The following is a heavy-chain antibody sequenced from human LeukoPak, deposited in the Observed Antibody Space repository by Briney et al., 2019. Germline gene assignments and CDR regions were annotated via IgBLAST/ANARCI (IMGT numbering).Heavy chain of an antibody. CDR1: GYTFTGYY. D-gene: IGHD3-22*01. J-gene: IGHJ4*02. V-gene: IGHV1-2*02. CDR3: ARDDSSGYPDY. Sequence: ASVKVSCKASGYTFTGYYMHWVRQAPGQGLWWMGWLNPNSGGTNYAQKFQGRVTMTRDTSISTAYTEPSRLRSDDTAVYYCARDDSSGYPDYWGQGTLVTVSS. CDR2: LNPNSGGT.